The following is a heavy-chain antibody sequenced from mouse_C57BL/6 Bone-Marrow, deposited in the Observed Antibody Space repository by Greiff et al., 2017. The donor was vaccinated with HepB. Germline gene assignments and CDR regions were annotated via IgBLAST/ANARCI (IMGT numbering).Heavy chain of an antibody. D-gene: IGHD1-1*01. Sequence: EVQLQQSGPELVKPGASVKISCKASGYTFTDYYMNWVKQSHGKSLEWIGDINPNNGGTSYNQKFKGKATLTVDKSSSTAYMELRSLTSEDSAVYYCARRGYRLRSAWFAYWGQGTLVTVSA. V-gene: IGHV1-26*01. CDR3: ARRGYRLRSAWFAY. CDR1: GYTFTDYY. CDR2: INPNNGGT. J-gene: IGHJ3*01.